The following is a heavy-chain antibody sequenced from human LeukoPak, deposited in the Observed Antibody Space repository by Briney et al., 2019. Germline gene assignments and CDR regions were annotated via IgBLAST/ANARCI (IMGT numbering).Heavy chain of an antibody. Sequence: PGESLRSSCKGSGYTFSSYWIGWVRQMPGKGLEWMGIIYPGDSDTRYSPSLQGQVTISVDTSIGTAYLQWSSLKASDTAIYYCARQSDFRLDYWGQGTLVTVSS. CDR2: IYPGDSDT. CDR3: ARQSDFRLDY. V-gene: IGHV5-51*01. D-gene: IGHD3-3*01. CDR1: GYTFSSYW. J-gene: IGHJ4*02.